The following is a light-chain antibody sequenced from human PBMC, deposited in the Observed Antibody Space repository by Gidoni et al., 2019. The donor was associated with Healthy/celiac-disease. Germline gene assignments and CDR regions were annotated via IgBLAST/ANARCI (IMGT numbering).Light chain of an antibody. V-gene: IGLV1-40*01. CDR2: GNS. Sequence: QSVLTQPPPVSGAPGQRATISCTGSSSNTGAGYDVHWYQQLPGTAPKLLIYGNSNRPSGVPDRFSGSKSGTSASLAITGLQAEDEADYYCQSYDSSLSGSRVFGGGTKLTVL. J-gene: IGLJ2*01. CDR3: QSYDSSLSGSRV. CDR1: SSNTGAGYD.